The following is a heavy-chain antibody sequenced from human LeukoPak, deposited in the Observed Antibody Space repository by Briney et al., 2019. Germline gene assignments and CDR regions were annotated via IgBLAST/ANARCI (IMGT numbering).Heavy chain of an antibody. Sequence: GGSLRLSCAASGFAFSSYGMHWVRQAPGKGLEWVSAISGSGGSTYYADSVKGRFTISRDNSKNTLYLQMNSLRAEDTAVYYCAKVVATEKRQEFDYWGQGTLVTVSS. CDR2: ISGSGGST. V-gene: IGHV3-23*01. J-gene: IGHJ4*02. D-gene: IGHD5-12*01. CDR3: AKVVATEKRQEFDY. CDR1: GFAFSSYG.